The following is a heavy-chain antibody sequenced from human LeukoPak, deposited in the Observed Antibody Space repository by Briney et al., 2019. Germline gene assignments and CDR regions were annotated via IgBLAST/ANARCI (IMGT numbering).Heavy chain of an antibody. CDR3: ARLDPTYYDFWSGYSGYFDY. CDR1: GGSISSYY. V-gene: IGHV4-59*08. J-gene: IGHJ4*02. Sequence: SETLSLTCTVSGGSISSYYWSWIRQPPGKGLEWIGYIYYSGSTNYNPSLKSRVTIPVDTSKNQFSLKLSSVTAADTAVYYCARLDPTYYDFWSGYSGYFDYWGQGTLVTVSS. CDR2: IYYSGST. D-gene: IGHD3-3*01.